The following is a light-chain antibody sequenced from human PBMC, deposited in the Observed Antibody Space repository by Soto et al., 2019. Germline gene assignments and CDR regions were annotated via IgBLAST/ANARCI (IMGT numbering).Light chain of an antibody. V-gene: IGLV2-23*02. J-gene: IGLJ3*02. CDR3: CSYVGSSTLV. CDR2: EVT. Sequence: LTQPPSVSGSPGQSITISCSGTSSDVGSYNLVSWYQQYPNKAPKLLIYEVTKRPSGVSHRFSGSKSGNTASLTISGLQGEDEADYYCCSYVGSSTLVFGGGTKLTVL. CDR1: SSDVGSYNL.